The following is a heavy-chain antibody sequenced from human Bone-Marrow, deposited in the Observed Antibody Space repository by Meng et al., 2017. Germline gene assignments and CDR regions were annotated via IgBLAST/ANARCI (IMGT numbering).Heavy chain of an antibody. V-gene: IGHV4-4*07. J-gene: IGHJ3*02. Sequence: SDILSSTCTASGGSISSYDWSWTRQPAGKGLEWIGRIYTSGSTNYNPSLKSRVTMSVNTSKNQFSLKLSSVTAADTAVYYCARVNDGYAFDIWGQGTMVTVSS. CDR3: ARVNDGYAFDI. D-gene: IGHD1-1*01. CDR2: IYTSGST. CDR1: GGSISSYD.